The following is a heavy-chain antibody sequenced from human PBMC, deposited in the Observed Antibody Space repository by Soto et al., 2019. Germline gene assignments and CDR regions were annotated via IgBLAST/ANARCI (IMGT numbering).Heavy chain of an antibody. J-gene: IGHJ4*02. CDR1: GGRFSSYA. Sequence: ASVKVSCAASGGRFSSYAISWVRQAPGQGLEWMGGIIPIFGTANYAQKFQGRVTITADESTSTAYMELSSLRSEDTAVYYCASRSGYEEYLDYWGQGTLVTVSS. D-gene: IGHD5-12*01. V-gene: IGHV1-69*13. CDR3: ASRSGYEEYLDY. CDR2: IIPIFGTA.